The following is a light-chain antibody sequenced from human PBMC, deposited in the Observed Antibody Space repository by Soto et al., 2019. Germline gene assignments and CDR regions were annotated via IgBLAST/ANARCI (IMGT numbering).Light chain of an antibody. J-gene: IGKJ4*01. Sequence: DIVMTQSPLSLPVTPGEPASISCRSSQSLLHSNGYNYLDWYLQKPGQSPQLLIYLGSNRASGVPERFSGSGSGTDFTLKISRVEADDVGVYYCMQSLQTPTFGGGTKVEIK. CDR3: MQSLQTPT. V-gene: IGKV2-28*01. CDR2: LGS. CDR1: QSLLHSNGYNY.